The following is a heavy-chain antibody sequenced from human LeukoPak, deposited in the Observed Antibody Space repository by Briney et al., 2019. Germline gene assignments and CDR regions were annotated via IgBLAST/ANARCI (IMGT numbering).Heavy chain of an antibody. D-gene: IGHD6-19*01. CDR1: GYTFHDHA. CDR2: IHWYVDIT. Sequence: GGSLRLSCAASGYTFHDHAMSWVRDVPGKGREWVSTIHWYVDITTYADSVKVRFTISSDNAKSSLYLQMNSLRAEDTAFYYCARDRVAMAGKAYFDYWGQGTLVTVSS. V-gene: IGHV3-20*04. CDR3: ARDRVAMAGKAYFDY. J-gene: IGHJ4*02.